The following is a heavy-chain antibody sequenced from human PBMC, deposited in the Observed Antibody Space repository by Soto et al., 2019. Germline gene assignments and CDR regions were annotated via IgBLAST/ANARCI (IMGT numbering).Heavy chain of an antibody. CDR3: AKDLGAVAVAGRDAFDI. CDR2: ISGSGGST. V-gene: IGHV3-23*01. D-gene: IGHD6-19*01. J-gene: IGHJ3*02. Sequence: EVQLLEAGGNLVQPGGSLRLSCAASGFTFHNYAMSWVRQAPGKGLEWVSSISGSGGSTYYADSVKGRFTISRDNSKNTLYLQMNSLRAEDTAVYYCAKDLGAVAVAGRDAFDIWGQGTMVTVSS. CDR1: GFTFHNYA.